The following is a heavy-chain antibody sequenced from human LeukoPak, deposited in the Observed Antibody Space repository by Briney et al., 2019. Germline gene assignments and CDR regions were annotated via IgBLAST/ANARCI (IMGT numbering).Heavy chain of an antibody. V-gene: IGHV3-11*01. CDR3: TTDPLLLWFGETLDY. CDR2: ISSSGSTI. Sequence: GGSLRLSCAASGFTFSDYYMSWIRQAPGKGLEWVSYISSSGSTIYYADSVKGRFTISRDNAKNSLYLQMNSLRAEDTAVYYCTTDPLLLWFGETLDYWGQGTLVTVSS. J-gene: IGHJ4*02. D-gene: IGHD3-10*01. CDR1: GFTFSDYY.